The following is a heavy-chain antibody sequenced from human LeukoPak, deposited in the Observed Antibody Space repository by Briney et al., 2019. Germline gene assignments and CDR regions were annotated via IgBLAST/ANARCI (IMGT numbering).Heavy chain of an antibody. Sequence: GGSLRLSCAASGFTFSSYPMSWVRQAPGKGLEWVSDISSGGTNTYYGDSVKGRVTISRDNSKKTLFLQMNSLRVEDTAVYYCAKGTIGTYYHWGQGTLVTVSS. CDR3: AKGTIGTYYH. CDR1: GFTFSSYP. CDR2: ISSGGTNT. D-gene: IGHD1-1*01. J-gene: IGHJ5*02. V-gene: IGHV3-23*01.